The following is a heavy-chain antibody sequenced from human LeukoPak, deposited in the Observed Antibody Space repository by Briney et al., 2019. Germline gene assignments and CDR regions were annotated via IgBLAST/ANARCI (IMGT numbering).Heavy chain of an antibody. CDR3: ARGQPLPDY. Sequence: GGSLRLSCAASGFTFSGYAMHWIRQAPGKGLEWVAVISDDGINYSYADSVKGRFTISRDNSKSTLYLQMSSLRAEDTAVYFCARGQPLPDYWGQGTLVTVSS. V-gene: IGHV3-30-3*01. CDR2: ISDDGINY. D-gene: IGHD2-2*01. J-gene: IGHJ4*02. CDR1: GFTFSGYA.